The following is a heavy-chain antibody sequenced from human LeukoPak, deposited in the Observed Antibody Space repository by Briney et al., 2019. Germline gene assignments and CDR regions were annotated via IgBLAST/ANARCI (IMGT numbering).Heavy chain of an antibody. D-gene: IGHD3-3*01. CDR3: ARGLLGYYDFWSGYRSYYFDY. V-gene: IGHV4-34*01. Sequence: SETLSLTCAVYGGSFSGYYWSWIRQPPGKGLEWSGEINHSGSTNYNPSLKSRVTISVDTSKNQFSLKLSSVTAADTAVYYCARGLLGYYDFWSGYRSYYFDYWGQGTLVTVSS. CDR1: GGSFSGYY. CDR2: INHSGST. J-gene: IGHJ4*02.